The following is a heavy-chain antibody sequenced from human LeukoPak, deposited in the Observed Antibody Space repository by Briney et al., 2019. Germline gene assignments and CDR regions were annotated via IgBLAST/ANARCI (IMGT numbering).Heavy chain of an antibody. CDR1: GGSISSYY. CDR3: ARGGLEFDY. D-gene: IGHD1-1*01. V-gene: IGHV4-59*01. Sequence: KPSETLSLTCTVSGGSISSYYWSWIRQPPGKGLEWIGYIYYSGSTSYNPSLKSRVTISVDTSKNQFSLKLSSVTAADTAVYYCARGGLEFDYWGQGTLVTVSS. J-gene: IGHJ4*02. CDR2: IYYSGST.